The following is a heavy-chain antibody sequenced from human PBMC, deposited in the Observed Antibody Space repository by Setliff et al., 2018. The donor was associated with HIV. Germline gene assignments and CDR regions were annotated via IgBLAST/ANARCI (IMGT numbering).Heavy chain of an antibody. CDR1: GGTFSGYA. D-gene: IGHD2-2*03. CDR3: ARDPYGYCTTTTCYVPGY. J-gene: IGHJ4*02. V-gene: IGHV1-69*04. Sequence: SVKVSCKASGGTFSGYAINWVRQAPGQGLEWLGNIIPNVGVVYYAQRFQGRVTITADESTSTAYMELSSLRSEDTAIYYCARDPYGYCTTTTCYVPGYWGQGTLVTVSS. CDR2: IIPNVGVV.